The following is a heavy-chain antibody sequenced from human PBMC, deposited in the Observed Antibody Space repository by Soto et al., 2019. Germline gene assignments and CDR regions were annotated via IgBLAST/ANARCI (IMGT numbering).Heavy chain of an antibody. CDR2: IWYDGSNK. D-gene: IGHD2-2*01. J-gene: IGHJ6*03. CDR1: SYV. Sequence: SYVVNLKLKKQGKALERVAVIWYDGSNKSYADSVKGRFTISRDNSKNTLYLQMNSLRAEDTAVYYCARDECSSTSCYVWYYYHYMDVWGKGTTVTVSS. CDR3: ARDECSSTSCYVWYYYHYMDV. V-gene: IGHV3-33*01.